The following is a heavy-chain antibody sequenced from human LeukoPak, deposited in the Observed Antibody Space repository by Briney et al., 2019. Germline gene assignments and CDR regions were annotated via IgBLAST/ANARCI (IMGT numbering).Heavy chain of an antibody. CDR1: GFTFNSYW. V-gene: IGHV3-7*03. CDR2: INQDGSKK. CDR3: ARAMDY. J-gene: IGHJ4*02. Sequence: GGSLRLSCAASGFTFNSYWMNWVRQVPGKGLEWVANINQDGSKKHYVDSVKGRSTISRDNAKNSMYLQMNSLRAEDTAVYYCARAMDYWGQGTLVTVSS.